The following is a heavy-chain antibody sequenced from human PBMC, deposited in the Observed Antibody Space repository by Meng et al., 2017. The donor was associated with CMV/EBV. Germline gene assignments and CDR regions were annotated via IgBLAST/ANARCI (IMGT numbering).Heavy chain of an antibody. CDR2: IRYDGSNK. Sequence: GESLKFSCAASGFTFSSYGMHWVRQAPGKGLEWVAFIRYDGSNKYYADSVKGRFTISRDNSKNTLYLQMNSLRAEDTAVYYCAKDDSQLLYRDPYYYYGMDVWGQGTTVTVSS. V-gene: IGHV3-30*02. CDR1: GFTFSSYG. CDR3: AKDDSQLLYRDPYYYYGMDV. D-gene: IGHD2-2*02. J-gene: IGHJ6*02.